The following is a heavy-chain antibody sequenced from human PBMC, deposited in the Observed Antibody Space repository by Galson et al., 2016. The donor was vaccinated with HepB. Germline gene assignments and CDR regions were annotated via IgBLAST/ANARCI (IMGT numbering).Heavy chain of an antibody. CDR3: IHNSDLHHAFDI. D-gene: IGHD2-21*02. J-gene: IGHJ3*02. V-gene: IGHV2-5*01. Sequence: PALVKPTQTLTLTRTFSGFSLSTTGVDVGWIRQPPGKTLEWLALISGHDDKRYTPSLKSRLTISKDTSKQQVLLTMTNVDPVDTATYYCIHNSDLHHAFDIWGQGTSVIVSS. CDR1: GFSLSTTGVD. CDR2: ISGHDDK.